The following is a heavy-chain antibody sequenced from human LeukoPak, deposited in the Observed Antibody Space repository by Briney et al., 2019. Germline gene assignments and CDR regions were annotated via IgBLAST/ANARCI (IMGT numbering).Heavy chain of an antibody. V-gene: IGHV1-8*02. CDR3: ASSPGSSVSGVFDY. J-gene: IGHJ4*02. Sequence: ASVKVSCKASVYTFTSYDINWVRQATGQGLEWMGWMNPNSGNTGYAQKLQGRVTMTTDTSTSTAYMELRGLRSDDTAVYYCASSPGSSVSGVFDYWGQGTLVTVSS. D-gene: IGHD6-19*01. CDR2: MNPNSGNT. CDR1: VYTFTSYD.